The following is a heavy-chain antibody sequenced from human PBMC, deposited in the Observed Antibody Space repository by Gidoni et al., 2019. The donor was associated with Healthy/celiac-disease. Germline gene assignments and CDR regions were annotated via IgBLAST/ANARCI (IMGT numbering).Heavy chain of an antibody. D-gene: IGHD2-21*02. Sequence: QVQLVEYGGGLVKPGGSLRLPCSASGFTSRDYYMSRIRPAPGKGLEWVSYISSSGSTIYYADSVKGRFTISRDNAKNSLYLQMNSLRTEDTAVYYCAREVVTAITFFSYWGQGTLVTVSS. V-gene: IGHV3-11*01. CDR2: ISSSGSTI. CDR3: AREVVTAITFFSY. CDR1: GFTSRDYY. J-gene: IGHJ4*02.